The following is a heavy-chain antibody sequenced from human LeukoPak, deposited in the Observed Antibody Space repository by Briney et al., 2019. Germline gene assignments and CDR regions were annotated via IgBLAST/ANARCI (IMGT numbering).Heavy chain of an antibody. V-gene: IGHV3-7*01. CDR3: ARDLRIAVAGFDY. CDR2: IKQDGSEK. CDR1: GFTFSSYW. J-gene: IGHJ4*02. Sequence: GGSLRLSCAAPGFTFSSYWMSWVRQAPGKGLEWVANIKQDGSEKYYVDSVKGRFTISRDNAKNSLYLQMNSLRAEDTAVYYCARDLRIAVAGFDYWGQGTLVTVSS. D-gene: IGHD6-19*01.